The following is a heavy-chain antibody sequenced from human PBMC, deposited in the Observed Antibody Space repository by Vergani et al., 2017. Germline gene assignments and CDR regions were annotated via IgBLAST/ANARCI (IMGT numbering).Heavy chain of an antibody. J-gene: IGHJ4*02. D-gene: IGHD1-1*01. CDR1: GFSLSTSGLC. V-gene: IGHV2-70*20. CDR2: IDWDDDK. Sequence: QVTFRESGPALVKPTQTLTLTCTFSGFSLSTSGLCVSWVRQPPGTALEWLALIDWDDDKYYSSSLKTRLTISKDTSKNQVVLTMTNMDPVDTATYYCARIKEGTFDYWGQGTLVTVSS. CDR3: ARIKEGTFDY.